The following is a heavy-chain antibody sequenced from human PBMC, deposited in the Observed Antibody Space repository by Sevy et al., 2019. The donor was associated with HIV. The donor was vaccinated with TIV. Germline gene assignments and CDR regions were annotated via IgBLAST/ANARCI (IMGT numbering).Heavy chain of an antibody. CDR3: AGGRYDSSGSFDDFDI. CDR2: IYGSSGAT. D-gene: IGHD3-22*01. Sequence: GGSLRLSCKPSGFTFISYAMNWVRQAPGKGLEWVSTIYGSSGATYYGDSVKGRFTISRDNSKNTLYLQMNSLRTEDTAVYYCAGGRYDSSGSFDDFDIWGQGTMVTFSS. J-gene: IGHJ3*02. CDR1: GFTFISYA. V-gene: IGHV3-23*01.